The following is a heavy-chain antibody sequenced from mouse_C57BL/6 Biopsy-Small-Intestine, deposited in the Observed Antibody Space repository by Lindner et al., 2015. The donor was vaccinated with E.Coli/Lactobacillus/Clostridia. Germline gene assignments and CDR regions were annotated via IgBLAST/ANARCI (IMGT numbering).Heavy chain of an antibody. V-gene: IGHV5-17*01. D-gene: IGHD4-1*01. J-gene: IGHJ2*01. Sequence: VQLQESGGGLVKPGGSLKLSCAASGFTFSDYGTHWVRQAPEKGLEWVAYISSGSSTIYYADTMKGRFTISRDNAKNTLFLQMTSLRSEDTAMYYCARGTGRGFDYWGQGTTLTVSS. CDR2: ISSGSSTI. CDR3: ARGTGRGFDY. CDR1: GFTFSDYG.